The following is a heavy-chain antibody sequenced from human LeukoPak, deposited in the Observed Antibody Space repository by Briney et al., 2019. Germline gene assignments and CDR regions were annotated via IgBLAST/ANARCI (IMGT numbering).Heavy chain of an antibody. D-gene: IGHD4-23*01. CDR3: SAPVATNY. V-gene: IGHV3-30*02. CDR1: EFTFSSHG. CDR2: IRYYGSNN. J-gene: IGHJ4*02. Sequence: GGSLRLSCVASEFTFSSHGMHWVRQAPGKGLEWVAFIRYYGSNNYYADSVKGRFTISRGNSKNTLYLQMNSLKAEDTAVYYCSAPVATNYWGQGTLVTVSS.